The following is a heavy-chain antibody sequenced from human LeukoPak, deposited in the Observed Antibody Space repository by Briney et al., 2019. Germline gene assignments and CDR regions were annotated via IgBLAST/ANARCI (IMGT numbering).Heavy chain of an antibody. V-gene: IGHV3-23*01. Sequence: PGGSLRLSCAASGFTFRNYGMHWIRQAPGKGLEWVSVISDSGGSTYYADSVKGRFTISRDNSKNTLYLQMNSLRVEDTAVYYCAEDDRYSRSFGFDYWGQGTLVTVSS. CDR2: ISDSGGST. CDR3: AEDDRYSRSFGFDY. D-gene: IGHD6-6*01. J-gene: IGHJ4*02. CDR1: GFTFRNYG.